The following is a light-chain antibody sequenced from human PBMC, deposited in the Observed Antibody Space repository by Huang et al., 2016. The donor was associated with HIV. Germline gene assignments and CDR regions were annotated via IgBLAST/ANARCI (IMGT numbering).Light chain of an antibody. Sequence: EIVLTQSPGTLSLFPGQRATLSCRASQAISNHLAWDQQKPGQAPRRLIYDASNRVTGISPRFSGSGSGTDFPLTISSLEPGDFAVYYCQQRDDRLTFGGGTSVE. V-gene: IGKV3-11*01. CDR1: QAISNH. CDR2: DAS. J-gene: IGKJ4*01. CDR3: QQRDDRLT.